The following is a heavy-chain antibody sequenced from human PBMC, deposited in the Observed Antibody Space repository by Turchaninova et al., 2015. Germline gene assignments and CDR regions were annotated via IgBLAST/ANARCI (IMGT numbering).Heavy chain of an antibody. CDR1: GFNFRNYG. Sequence: QVQLVESGGGVVQPGRSLRLSCAASGFNFRNYGMNWVSQDPGKGLGWVAVAEYDVLKKYFRESVKGILTISRENSKNTLYLERNKLGTEDTAVYYCARKPASGQGQCFDCWGQGTLVTVSS. CDR3: ARKPASGQGQCFDC. J-gene: IGHJ4*02. D-gene: IGHD3-10*01. V-gene: IGHV3-30*03. CDR2: AEYDVLKK.